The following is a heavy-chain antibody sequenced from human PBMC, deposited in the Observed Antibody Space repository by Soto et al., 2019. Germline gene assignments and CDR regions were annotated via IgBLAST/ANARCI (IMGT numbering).Heavy chain of an antibody. V-gene: IGHV1-69*13. Sequence: SVTVSCKTSGGTFSSYAIIWVRQAPGQGLEWMGGIIPIFGTANYAQKFQGRVTITADESTSTAYMELSSLRSEDTAVYYCARARELTRGAFDIWGQGTTVTVSS. CDR3: ARARELTRGAFDI. CDR2: IIPIFGTA. J-gene: IGHJ3*02. D-gene: IGHD3-10*01. CDR1: GGTFSSYA.